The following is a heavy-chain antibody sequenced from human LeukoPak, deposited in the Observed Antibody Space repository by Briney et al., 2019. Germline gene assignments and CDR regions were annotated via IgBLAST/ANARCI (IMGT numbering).Heavy chain of an antibody. CDR1: GYTFTNYY. Sequence: ASVKVSCKASGYTFTNYYMHWVRQAPGQGLEWMGIINPSGGSTRYAQKFQGRVTMTRDTSTNTVCMELSSLRSEDTAMYYCARVASYDSSAYYGYWGQGTLVTVSS. J-gene: IGHJ4*02. CDR3: ARVASYDSSAYYGY. D-gene: IGHD3-22*01. V-gene: IGHV1-46*01. CDR2: INPSGGST.